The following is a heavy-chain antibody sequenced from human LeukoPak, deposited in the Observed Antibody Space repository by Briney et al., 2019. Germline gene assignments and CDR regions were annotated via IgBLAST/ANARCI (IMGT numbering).Heavy chain of an antibody. J-gene: IGHJ3*02. CDR2: MNPNSGNT. Sequence: GASVKVSCKASGGTFSSYAIKWVRQATGQGLEWMGWMNPNSGNTGYAQKFQGRVTMTRNTSISTAYMELSSLRSEDTAVYYCARYCSGGSCYLDAFDIWGQGTMVTVSS. CDR3: ARYCSGGSCYLDAFDI. V-gene: IGHV1-8*02. D-gene: IGHD2-15*01. CDR1: GGTFSSYA.